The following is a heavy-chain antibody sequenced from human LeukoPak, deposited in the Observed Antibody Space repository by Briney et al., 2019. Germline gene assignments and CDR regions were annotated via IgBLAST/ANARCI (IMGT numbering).Heavy chain of an antibody. CDR3: ARVGHGGYCSSTSCSEFDP. Sequence: GASVKVSCKASGYTFTGYYMHWVRQAPGQGLEWMGWINPNSGGTNYAQKFQGRVTMTRDTSISTAYMELSRPRSDDTAVYYCARVGHGGYCSSTSCSEFDPWGQGTLVTVSS. D-gene: IGHD2-2*01. J-gene: IGHJ5*02. V-gene: IGHV1-2*02. CDR1: GYTFTGYY. CDR2: INPNSGGT.